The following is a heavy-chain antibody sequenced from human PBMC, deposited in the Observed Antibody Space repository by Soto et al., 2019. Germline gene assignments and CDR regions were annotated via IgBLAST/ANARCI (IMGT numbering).Heavy chain of an antibody. Sequence: GGSLRLSCAAPGFTFSSYAMSWVRQAPGKGLEWVSAISGSGGSTYYADSVKGRFTISRDNSKNTLYLQMNSLRAEDTAVYYCAKDKDIVLMVYAAFDYWGQGTLVTVSS. J-gene: IGHJ4*02. CDR3: AKDKDIVLMVYAAFDY. CDR1: GFTFSSYA. V-gene: IGHV3-23*01. D-gene: IGHD2-8*01. CDR2: ISGSGGST.